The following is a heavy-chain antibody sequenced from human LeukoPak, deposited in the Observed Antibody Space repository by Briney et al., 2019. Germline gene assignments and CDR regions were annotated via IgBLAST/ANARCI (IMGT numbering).Heavy chain of an antibody. CDR3: ARAAVYCSSSTCRTNFDS. D-gene: IGHD2-2*01. Sequence: GGSLRLSCAASGFTFRNSYMSWVRQAPGKGLEWVAYMNHDGSDQSHVDSVRGRFTISRDNAKNSLYLQMNSRRVEDTAVYYCARAAVYCSSSTCRTNFDSWGQGTLVTVSS. J-gene: IGHJ4*02. V-gene: IGHV3-7*01. CDR1: GFTFRNSY. CDR2: MNHDGSDQ.